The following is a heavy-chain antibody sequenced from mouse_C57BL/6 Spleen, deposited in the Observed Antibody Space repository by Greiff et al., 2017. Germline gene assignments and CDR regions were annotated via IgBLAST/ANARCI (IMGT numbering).Heavy chain of an antibody. J-gene: IGHJ3*01. CDR3: TGPTYYKEAWFAY. CDR1: GFTFSNYW. V-gene: IGHV6-3*01. CDR2: IRLKSDNYAT. Sequence: EVKLEESGGGLVQPGGSMKLSCVASGFTFSNYWMNWVRQSPEKGLEWVAQIRLKSDNYATHYAESVKGRFTISRDDSKSSVYLQMNNLRAEDTGIYYCTGPTYYKEAWFAYWGQGTLVTVSA. D-gene: IGHD2-12*01.